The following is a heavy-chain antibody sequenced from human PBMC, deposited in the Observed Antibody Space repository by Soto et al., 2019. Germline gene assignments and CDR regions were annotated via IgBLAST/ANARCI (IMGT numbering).Heavy chain of an antibody. Sequence: GASVKVSCKASGGTFSSYAISWVRQAPGQGLEWMGGIIPIFGTANYAQKFQGRVTITADESTGTAYMELSSLRSEDTAVYYCARHVYSDYPILYWGQGTLVTVSS. CDR1: GGTFSSYA. CDR3: ARHVYSDYPILY. CDR2: IIPIFGTA. D-gene: IGHD4-17*01. V-gene: IGHV1-69*13. J-gene: IGHJ4*02.